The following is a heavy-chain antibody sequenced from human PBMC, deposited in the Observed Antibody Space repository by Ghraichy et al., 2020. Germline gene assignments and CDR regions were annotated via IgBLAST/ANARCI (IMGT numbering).Heavy chain of an antibody. CDR3: AHLGVTTRRAFDY. CDR1: GGTFSSYA. D-gene: IGHD4-11*01. CDR2: IIPIFGTA. J-gene: IGHJ4*02. Sequence: SVKVSCKASGGTFSSYAIRWVRQAPGQGLEWMGGIIPIFGTANYAQKFQGRVTITADKSTSTAYMELSSLRSEDTAVYYCAHLGVTTRRAFDYWGQGTLGTVSS. V-gene: IGHV1-69*06.